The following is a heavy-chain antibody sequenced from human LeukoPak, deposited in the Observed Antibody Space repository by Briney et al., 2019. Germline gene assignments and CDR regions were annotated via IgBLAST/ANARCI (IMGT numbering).Heavy chain of an antibody. J-gene: IGHJ4*02. CDR2: ISAYNGHT. V-gene: IGHV1-18*01. Sequence: GASVKVSCKASGYTFTSYAMNWVRQAPGQGLEWMGWISAYNGHTNYAQKLQGRVTMTTDTSTSTAYMELRSLRSDDTAVYYCVIPDYEQALGWGQGTLATVSS. CDR1: GYTFTSYA. CDR3: VIPDYEQALG. D-gene: IGHD4-17*01.